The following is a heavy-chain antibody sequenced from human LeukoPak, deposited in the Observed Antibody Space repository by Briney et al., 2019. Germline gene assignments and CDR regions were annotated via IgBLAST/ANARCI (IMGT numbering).Heavy chain of an antibody. V-gene: IGHV4-39*07. D-gene: IGHD2-2*01. CDR1: GGSISRSSYY. CDR3: ARAEPTPAQFDY. Sequence: SETLSLTCTVSGGSISRSSYYWGWLRQPPGKGLEWIGSIYYSGSTYYNPSLKSRVTISVDTSKNQFSLKLSSVTAADTAVYYCARAEPTPAQFDYWGQGTLVTVSS. J-gene: IGHJ4*02. CDR2: IYYSGST.